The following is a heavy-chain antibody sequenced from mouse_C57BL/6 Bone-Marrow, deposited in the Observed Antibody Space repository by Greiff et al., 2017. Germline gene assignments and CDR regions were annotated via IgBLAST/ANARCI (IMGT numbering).Heavy chain of an antibody. J-gene: IGHJ4*01. CDR3: AREWGAPLLWLRWSKGY. D-gene: IGHD2-2*01. CDR1: GFTFSSYA. Sequence: EVKLQESGGGLVKPGGSLKLSCAASGFTFSSYAMSWVRQTPEKRLEWVATISDGGSYTYYPDNVKGRFTISRDNAKNNLYLQMSHLKSEDTAMYYWAREWGAPLLWLRWSKGYWGQGTSVTVSS. CDR2: ISDGGSYT. V-gene: IGHV5-4*03.